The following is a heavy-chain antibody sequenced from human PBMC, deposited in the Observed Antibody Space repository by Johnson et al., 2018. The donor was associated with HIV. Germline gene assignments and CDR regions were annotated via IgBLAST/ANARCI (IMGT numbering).Heavy chain of an antibody. D-gene: IGHD3-22*01. CDR2: IHYDRGNK. CDR1: GFTFSRFG. CDR3: ARVITMIVVVIGDI. V-gene: IGHV3-30*02. J-gene: IGHJ3*02. Sequence: QVQVVESGGGVVQPGGSLRLSCAASGFTFSRFGMHWVRKAPGKGLEGVAFIHYDRGNKYYAGCVKRRFTVSRDNSMNTLYLQMNSLRAEDTAIYYCARVITMIVVVIGDIWGQGTMVTVSS.